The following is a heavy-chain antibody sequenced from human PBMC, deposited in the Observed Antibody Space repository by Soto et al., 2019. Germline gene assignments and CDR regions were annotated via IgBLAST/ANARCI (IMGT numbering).Heavy chain of an antibody. CDR3: SRGILV. V-gene: IGHV4-31*03. D-gene: IGHD5-18*01. Sequence: SETLSLTCTVSGGSISSGGYYWSWIRQHPGKGLEWIGYISYGGSTSYNPSLKNRVNISVDTSKNQFSLKLTSVTAADTAVYYCSRGILVWGQGALVTVSS. CDR2: ISYGGST. CDR1: GGSISSGGYY. J-gene: IGHJ4*02.